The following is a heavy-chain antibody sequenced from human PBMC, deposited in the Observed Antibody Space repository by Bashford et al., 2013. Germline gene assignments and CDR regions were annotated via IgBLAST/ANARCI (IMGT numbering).Heavy chain of an antibody. D-gene: IGHD6-19*01. V-gene: IGHV4-31*11. J-gene: IGHJ4*02. CDR1: GGSFSGYY. Sequence: RPLLYSSETLSLTCAVYGGSFSGYYWSWIRQHPGKGLEWIGYIYYSGSTYYNPSLKSRVTISVDTSKNQFSLKLSSVTAADTAVYYCARDRAAVGLIDYWGQGTLVTVSS. CDR3: ARDRAAVGLIDY. CDR2: IYYSGST.